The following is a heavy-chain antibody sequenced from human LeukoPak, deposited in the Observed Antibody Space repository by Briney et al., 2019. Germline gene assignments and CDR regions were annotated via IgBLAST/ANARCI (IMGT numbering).Heavy chain of an antibody. D-gene: IGHD1-26*01. Sequence: PGGSLRLSCAASGFTFSSYGMHWVRQAPGKGLEWVAVMSYDGSNKYYADSVKGRFTISRDNSKNTLYLQMNSLRAEDTAVYYCAKDQQDGSYLIYYYYYMDVWGKGTTVTVSS. CDR2: MSYDGSNK. V-gene: IGHV3-30*18. J-gene: IGHJ6*03. CDR1: GFTFSSYG. CDR3: AKDQQDGSYLIYYYYYMDV.